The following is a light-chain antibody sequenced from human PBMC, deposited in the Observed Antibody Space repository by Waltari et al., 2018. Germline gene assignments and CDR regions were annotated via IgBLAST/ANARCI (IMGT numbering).Light chain of an antibody. Sequence: QSALTQPASVSGSPGQSITISCTGTSRDVGGYNYVSWYQQHPGQAPQLIIYEVSKRPSGVSNRFSGSKSGNTASLTFSGLPAEDEADYYCASYTSSDSWVFGGGTKLTVL. CDR3: ASYTSSDSWV. V-gene: IGLV2-14*01. CDR1: SRDVGGYNY. CDR2: EVS. J-gene: IGLJ3*02.